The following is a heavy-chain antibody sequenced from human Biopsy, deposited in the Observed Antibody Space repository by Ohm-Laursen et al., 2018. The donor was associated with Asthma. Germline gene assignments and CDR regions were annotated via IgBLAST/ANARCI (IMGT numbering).Heavy chain of an antibody. CDR1: GFAFNNSS. V-gene: IGHV3-23*01. CDR3: AKEVFPGWELRRGPDS. Sequence: GSLRLSCAASGFAFNNSSMTWVRQAPGKGLEWVSSISASGVRTFYADSVKGRFTVSRDSSRSTLHLEMNSLRAEDTAVYFCAKEVFPGWELRRGPDSWGQGTLVTVSS. CDR2: ISASGVRT. D-gene: IGHD1-26*01. J-gene: IGHJ4*02.